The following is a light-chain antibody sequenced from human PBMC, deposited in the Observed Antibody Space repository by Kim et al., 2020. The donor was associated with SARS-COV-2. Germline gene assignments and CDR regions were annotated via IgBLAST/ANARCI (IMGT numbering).Light chain of an antibody. V-gene: IGLV1-44*01. Sequence: GQRVTISCAGCSGDIGSNKVVCCQQQPAGAPNLLIIYKDRKRPSGLDQRFCGSKAGNTATLTIGVHQAEEEADYCGCWYDSSNPRVFGGGTQLTVL. J-gene: IGLJ3*02. CDR3: GCWYDSSNPRV. CDR1: SGDIGSNK. CDR2: KDR.